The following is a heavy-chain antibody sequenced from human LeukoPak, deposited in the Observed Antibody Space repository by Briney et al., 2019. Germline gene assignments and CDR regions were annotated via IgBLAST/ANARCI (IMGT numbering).Heavy chain of an antibody. J-gene: IGHJ4*02. Sequence: GGSLRLSCAASGFTFSSYAMSWVRQAPGKGLEWVSAISGSGGSTYYADSVKGRFTISRDNSKNTLYLQMNSLRAEDTAVYYCARGIRFLEWFLDYWGQGTLVTVSS. D-gene: IGHD3-3*01. CDR3: ARGIRFLEWFLDY. CDR2: ISGSGGST. CDR1: GFTFSSYA. V-gene: IGHV3-23*01.